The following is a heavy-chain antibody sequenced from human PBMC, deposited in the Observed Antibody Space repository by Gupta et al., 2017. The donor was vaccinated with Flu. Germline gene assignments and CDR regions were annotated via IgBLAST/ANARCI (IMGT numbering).Heavy chain of an antibody. CDR3: ARFWSGLDY. J-gene: IGHJ4*02. CDR1: DDSFPDSTTGYK. D-gene: IGHD3-10*01. CDR2: IYYSGAT. V-gene: IGHV4-61*08. Sequence: QVQLRESGPGLVKPSETLPLTCTVSDDSFPDSTTGYKWSWIRQPPGKGLEWVGYIYYSGATNYNPSLKSRVTISIDTSKNQFALKLRSVTAADTAVYYCARFWSGLDYWGQGTLVTVSS.